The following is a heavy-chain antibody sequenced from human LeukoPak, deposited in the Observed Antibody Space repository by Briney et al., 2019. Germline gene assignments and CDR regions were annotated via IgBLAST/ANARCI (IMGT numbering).Heavy chain of an antibody. Sequence: GGSLRLSCAASGFTFSSYAMHWVRQAPGKGLEWVAVISYDGSNKYYADSVKGRFTISRDNSKNTLYLQMNSLRTKDTAVYYCARGESPIAVVGHFDYWGQGTLVTVSS. CDR2: ISYDGSNK. CDR1: GFTFSSYA. D-gene: IGHD6-13*01. V-gene: IGHV3-30-3*01. J-gene: IGHJ4*02. CDR3: ARGESPIAVVGHFDY.